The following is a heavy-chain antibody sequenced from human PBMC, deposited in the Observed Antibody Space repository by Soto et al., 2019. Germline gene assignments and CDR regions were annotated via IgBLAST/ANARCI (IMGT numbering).Heavy chain of an antibody. D-gene: IGHD3-10*01. CDR3: ARDVRGVNFWFDP. V-gene: IGHV4-59*01. CDR2: IHYSGST. Sequence: PSETLSLTCTVSGGSIRSNYWSWIRQSPGKGLEWIGYIHYSGSTNYNPSLKSRVTISVDTSKNQFSLKLSSVTAADTAVYYCARDVRGVNFWFDPWGQGTLVTVSS. J-gene: IGHJ5*02. CDR1: GGSIRSNY.